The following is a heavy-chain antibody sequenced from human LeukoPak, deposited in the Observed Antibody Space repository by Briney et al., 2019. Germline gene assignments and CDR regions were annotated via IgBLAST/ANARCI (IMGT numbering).Heavy chain of an antibody. Sequence: GGSLRLSCAASGFTFSTYAMSWVRQAPGKGLEWVSAISGSTGRTYYADSVKGRFTISRDNSRNTLYLQMNSLRAEDTAVYYCAKTYVWYYFDYWGQGILVTVSS. V-gene: IGHV3-23*01. CDR1: GFTFSTYA. CDR2: ISGSTGRT. CDR3: AKTYVWYYFDY. J-gene: IGHJ4*02. D-gene: IGHD3-16*01.